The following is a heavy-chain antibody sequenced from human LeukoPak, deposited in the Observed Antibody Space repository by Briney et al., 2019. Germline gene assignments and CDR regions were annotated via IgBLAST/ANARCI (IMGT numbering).Heavy chain of an antibody. CDR2: IYTYDRERT. D-gene: IGHD3-22*01. CDR3: ARQKSYSDSGGYWQDLGFFDY. V-gene: IGHV4-4*09. CDR1: GATMYDNY. J-gene: IGHJ4*02. Sequence: PSETLSLACSVSGATMYDNYWSWIRQPPGKGLEWLGYIYTYDRERTSYNPSLKSRITISLDTSNRQFSLRLISVTAADTAVYFCARQKSYSDSGGYWQDLGFFDYWGQGALVTVSS.